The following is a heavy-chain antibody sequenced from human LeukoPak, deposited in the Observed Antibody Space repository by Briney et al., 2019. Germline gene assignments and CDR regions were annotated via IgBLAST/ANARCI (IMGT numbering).Heavy chain of an antibody. V-gene: IGHV3-20*04. CDR3: ARDSGSSWYEHAFDI. J-gene: IGHJ3*02. D-gene: IGHD6-13*01. Sequence: PGGSLRLSCAASGFTFDDYGMSWVRQAPGKGLECVSGINWNGGSTGYADSVKGRFTISRDNAKNSLYLQMNSLRAEDTALYYCARDSGSSWYEHAFDIWGQGTMVTVSS. CDR1: GFTFDDYG. CDR2: INWNGGST.